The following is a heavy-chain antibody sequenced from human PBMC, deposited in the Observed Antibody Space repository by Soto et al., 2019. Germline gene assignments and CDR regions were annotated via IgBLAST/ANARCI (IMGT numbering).Heavy chain of an antibody. CDR3: ARDRGYRSGSFGS. D-gene: IGHD5-18*01. V-gene: IGHV4-4*07. CDR1: GGSISGYY. Sequence: PSETLSLTCIVSGGSISGYYWSWIRQPAGKELEWIGRIYSDGTTNYNPSLKGRGTMSVDTSKKQISLKLTSVTAADTAMYYCARDRGYRSGSFGSWGQGVLVTASS. CDR2: IYSDGTT. J-gene: IGHJ5*02.